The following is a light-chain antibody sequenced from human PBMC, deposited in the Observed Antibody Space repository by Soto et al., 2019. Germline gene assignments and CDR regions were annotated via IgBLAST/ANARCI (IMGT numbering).Light chain of an antibody. J-gene: IGKJ1*01. Sequence: EIVMTQSPATLSVSPGERATLSCRASQGIGSTLAWYRQQPGQAPGLLIYDSYIRATGVPARFSGTRSGTDFTLTISSLQSEDFAVYYCQQYNNWPWTFGQGTKVDIK. CDR3: QQYNNWPWT. CDR2: DSY. V-gene: IGKV3-15*01. CDR1: QGIGST.